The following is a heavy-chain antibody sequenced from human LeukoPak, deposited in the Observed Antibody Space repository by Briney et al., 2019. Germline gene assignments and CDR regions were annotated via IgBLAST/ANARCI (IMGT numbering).Heavy chain of an antibody. J-gene: IGHJ4*02. CDR2: ITSSGDGT. CDR1: GFTFSVYA. D-gene: IGHD3-22*01. Sequence: GGSLRLSCAASGFTFSVYATSWVRQAPGKGLQWVSSITSSGDGTYYADSVKVRFTISRDNSENMLYLQMNSLRVEDTAVYFCAKDRPNYYGSNGHYYRRDGDYWGQGTLVTVSS. V-gene: IGHV3-23*01. CDR3: AKDRPNYYGSNGHYYRRDGDY.